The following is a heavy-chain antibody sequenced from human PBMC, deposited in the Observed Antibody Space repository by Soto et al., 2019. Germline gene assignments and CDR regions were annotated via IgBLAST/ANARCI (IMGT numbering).Heavy chain of an antibody. J-gene: IGHJ6*02. CDR2: ISSSSSYI. Sequence: EVQLVESGGGLVKPGGSLRLSCAASGFTFSSYSMNWVRQAPGKGLEWVSSISSSSSYIYYADSVKGRFTISRDNAKNSLYLQMNSLRAEDTAVYYCARDYSSSSPVGGVDVWGQGTTVTVSS. CDR3: ARDYSSSSPVGGVDV. V-gene: IGHV3-21*01. CDR1: GFTFSSYS. D-gene: IGHD6-6*01.